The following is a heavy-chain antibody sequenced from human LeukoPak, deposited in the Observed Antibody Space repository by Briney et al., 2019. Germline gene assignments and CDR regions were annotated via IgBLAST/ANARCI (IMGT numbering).Heavy chain of an antibody. CDR1: GFSLTTDEVG. CDR3: AHRRLSNWFDP. D-gene: IGHD3-16*01. CDR2: IYWDDDK. Sequence: SGPTLVKPTQTLILTCTFSGFSLTTDEVGVGWIRQPPGKALEWLALIYWDDDKRYSPSLKSRLTITKDTSKNQVVLTMTNMDPVDTATYYCAHRRLSNWFDPWGQGTLVTVSS. V-gene: IGHV2-5*02. J-gene: IGHJ5*02.